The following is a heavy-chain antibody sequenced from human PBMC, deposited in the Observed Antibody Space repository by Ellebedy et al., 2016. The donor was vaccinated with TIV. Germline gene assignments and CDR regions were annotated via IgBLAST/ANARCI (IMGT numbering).Heavy chain of an antibody. V-gene: IGHV3-48*03. Sequence: GESLKISCAASGFTFSSYEMNWVRRAPGKGLEWVSYISSGGSTISYADSVKGRFTISRDNAKNSLYLQMNSLRAEDTAIYYCARDSKGGGWYYGMDVWGQGTTVTVSS. CDR2: ISSGGSTI. D-gene: IGHD3-16*01. J-gene: IGHJ6*02. CDR1: GFTFSSYE. CDR3: ARDSKGGGWYYGMDV.